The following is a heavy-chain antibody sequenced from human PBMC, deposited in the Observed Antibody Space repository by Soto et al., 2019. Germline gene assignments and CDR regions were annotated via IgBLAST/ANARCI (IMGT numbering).Heavy chain of an antibody. CDR3: AREGLTGAFDI. V-gene: IGHV3-21*01. Sequence: GGSLRLSCAASGFTFSSYSMNWVRQAPGKGLEWVSSISSSSSYIYYADSVKGRFTISRDNAKNSLYLQMNSLRAEDMAVYYCAREGLTGAFDIWGQGTMVTVSS. D-gene: IGHD7-27*01. CDR2: ISSSSSYI. J-gene: IGHJ3*02. CDR1: GFTFSSYS.